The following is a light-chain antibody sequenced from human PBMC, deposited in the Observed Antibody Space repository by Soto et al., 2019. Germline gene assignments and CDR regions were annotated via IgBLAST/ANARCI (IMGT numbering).Light chain of an antibody. Sequence: QSALTQPAPVSGSPGQSITISCTGTSSDVGGYNYVSWYQQHQGKAPKLIIYDVTNRPSGVANRFSGSKSGNTASLTISGLQGEDEADYYFGSYSSSSTYVLGTGTKLTVL. V-gene: IGLV2-14*03. CDR2: DVT. J-gene: IGLJ1*01. CDR1: SSDVGGYNY. CDR3: GSYSSSSTYV.